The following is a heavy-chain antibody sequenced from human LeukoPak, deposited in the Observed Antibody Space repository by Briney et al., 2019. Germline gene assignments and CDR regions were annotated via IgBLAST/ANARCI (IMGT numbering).Heavy chain of an antibody. D-gene: IGHD1-26*01. CDR3: ARDKVVGATVFDY. CDR2: ISSSGTNI. J-gene: IGHJ4*02. V-gene: IGHV3-11*01. CDR1: GFTFSDYY. Sequence: GGSLRLSRAASGFTFSDYYMGWIRQAPGKGLEWVSYISSSGTNIYYADSVKGRFTISRDNAKNSLYLQMNSLRAEDTAVYYCARDKVVGATVFDYWGQGTLVTVST.